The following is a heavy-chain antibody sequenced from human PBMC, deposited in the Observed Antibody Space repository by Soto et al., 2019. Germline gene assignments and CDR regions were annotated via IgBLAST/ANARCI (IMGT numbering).Heavy chain of an antibody. CDR3: ARLEGLATISYYFDF. D-gene: IGHD3-9*01. V-gene: IGHV4-39*01. Sequence: SETLSLTCSVSDDSINSDKYYWGWIRQPPGKGLEWIRSIYYRGNAYYNPSPQTRVTISLDKSKSQFSLKLNSVTAADSAVYFCARLEGLATISYYFDFWGPGALVTVSS. J-gene: IGHJ4*02. CDR1: DDSINSDKYY. CDR2: IYYRGNA.